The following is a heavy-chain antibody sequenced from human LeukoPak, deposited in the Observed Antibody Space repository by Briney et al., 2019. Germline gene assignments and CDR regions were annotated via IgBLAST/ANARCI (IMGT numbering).Heavy chain of an antibody. J-gene: IGHJ5*02. CDR2: INPSGGST. CDR3: AAGGLRYFSRFDP. D-gene: IGHD5-12*01. Sequence: ASVKVSCKASGYTFTNYYMHWVRQAPGQGLEWMGIINPSGGSTSYAHRFQGRVTMTRDMSTSTVYMELSSLRSEDTAVYYCAAGGLRYFSRFDPWGQGTLVTVSS. CDR1: GYTFTNYY. V-gene: IGHV1-46*01.